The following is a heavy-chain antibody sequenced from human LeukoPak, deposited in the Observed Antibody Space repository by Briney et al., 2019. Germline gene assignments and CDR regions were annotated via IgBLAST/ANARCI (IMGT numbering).Heavy chain of an antibody. D-gene: IGHD3-10*01. V-gene: IGHV3-21*04. Sequence: PGGSLRLSCAASGFTFSSYSMNWVRQAPGKGLEWVSSISSSSSYIYYADSVKGRFTISRDNSKNTLYLQMNSLRAEDTAVYYCAKSVTMVRGVIIEYFQHWGQGTLVTVSS. CDR1: GFTFSSYS. J-gene: IGHJ1*01. CDR2: ISSSSSYI. CDR3: AKSVTMVRGVIIEYFQH.